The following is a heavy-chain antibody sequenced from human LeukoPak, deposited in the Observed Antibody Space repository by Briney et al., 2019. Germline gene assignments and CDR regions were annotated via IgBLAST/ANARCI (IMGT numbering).Heavy chain of an antibody. Sequence: PGGSLRLSCAASGFTFSSYGMNWVRQARGKGLEWVSYISSSSTTIYYADSVKGRFTISRDNAENSLYLQMSSLRDEDTAAYYCARYGSGSYYLPFDYWGQGILVTVSS. J-gene: IGHJ4*02. V-gene: IGHV3-48*02. CDR2: ISSSSTTI. CDR3: ARYGSGSYYLPFDY. CDR1: GFTFSSYG. D-gene: IGHD3-10*01.